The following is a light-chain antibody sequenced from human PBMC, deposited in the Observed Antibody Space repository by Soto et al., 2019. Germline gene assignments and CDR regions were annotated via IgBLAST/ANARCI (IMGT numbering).Light chain of an antibody. V-gene: IGKV1-39*01. J-gene: IGKJ5*01. Sequence: DIQMTQSPSSLSASVGDSVTITCRASQTIITYLNWYQQKPEKAPKLLIYGTFNLQSGVPSRFSGSGSGTDFTLTISSLQPEDFATYYCQQTFIIPITFGQGTRLEI. CDR3: QQTFIIPIT. CDR1: QTIITY. CDR2: GTF.